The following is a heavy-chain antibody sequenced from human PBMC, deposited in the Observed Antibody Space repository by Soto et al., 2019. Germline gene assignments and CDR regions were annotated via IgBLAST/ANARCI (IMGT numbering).Heavy chain of an antibody. D-gene: IGHD3-10*01. CDR1: GGSISSYS. Sequence: SETLSLTCTVSGGSISSYSWSWIRQSPGKGLEWIGYIYYSGSTNYNPSLKGRVAISADTSKNQFSLKLRSVTAADTAVYCCASEQNYYGSGRGPWFDPWRQGTLVAVAS. CDR3: ASEQNYYGSGRGPWFDP. J-gene: IGHJ5*02. V-gene: IGHV4-59*01. CDR2: IYYSGST.